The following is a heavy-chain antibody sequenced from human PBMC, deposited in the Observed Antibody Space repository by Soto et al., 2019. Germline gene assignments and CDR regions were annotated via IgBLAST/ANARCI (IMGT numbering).Heavy chain of an antibody. CDR2: IYNSGST. Sequence: SETLCLTCTASGGSLSSSYGSWIRRPPGKGLEWIGYIYNSGSTHSNPSLQSRLTISVDTSKNQFSLKLSSVTAADTGISYCARARITMVREVIKYNMDVWGQGTTVTVS. CDR1: GGSLSSSY. D-gene: IGHD3-10*01. V-gene: IGHV4-59*01. J-gene: IGHJ6*02. CDR3: ARARITMVREVIKYNMDV.